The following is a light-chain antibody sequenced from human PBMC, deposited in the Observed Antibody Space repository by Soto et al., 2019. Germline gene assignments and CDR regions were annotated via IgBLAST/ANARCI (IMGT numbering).Light chain of an antibody. Sequence: DIVMTQSPGTLSLSPRERSALSCRASQSVNNDYLAWYHQTPGRAPRLVIYGASKRATGIPDRFSGSGSGTAVTLTISRREPGDFAVYYCQQYGSSPWTVGQGTNVDIK. CDR3: QQYGSSPWT. J-gene: IGKJ1*01. CDR2: GAS. CDR1: QSVNNDY. V-gene: IGKV3-20*01.